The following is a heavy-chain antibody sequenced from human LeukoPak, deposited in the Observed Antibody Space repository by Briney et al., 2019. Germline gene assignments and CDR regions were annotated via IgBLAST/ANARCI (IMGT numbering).Heavy chain of an antibody. D-gene: IGHD3-16*01. CDR1: GFTFDEYA. CDR3: VPQGITVSLYFDY. V-gene: IGHV3-9*01. Sequence: GGALRLSCAASGFTFDEYAMHWVRQAPGKGVEWVSGISWSSGSIGYADSVKGGFTISRDNAKNSLYLQMNSLRAEDTALYYCVPQGITVSLYFDYWGQGTLVTVSS. J-gene: IGHJ4*02. CDR2: ISWSSGSI.